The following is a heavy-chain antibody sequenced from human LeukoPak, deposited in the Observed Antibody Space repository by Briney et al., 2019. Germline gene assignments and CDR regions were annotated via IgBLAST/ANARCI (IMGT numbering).Heavy chain of an antibody. D-gene: IGHD3-22*01. J-gene: IGHJ4*02. CDR3: ATGDYYDMNY. CDR1: GFTLSSYS. Sequence: GGSLRPSCAASGFTLSSYSMKWVRQAPGKGLEWVSYISSSSRTIYYADSVKGRFTISRDNAKNSLYLQMNSLRAEDTAVYYCATGDYYDMNYWGQGTLVTVSS. V-gene: IGHV3-48*01. CDR2: ISSSSRTI.